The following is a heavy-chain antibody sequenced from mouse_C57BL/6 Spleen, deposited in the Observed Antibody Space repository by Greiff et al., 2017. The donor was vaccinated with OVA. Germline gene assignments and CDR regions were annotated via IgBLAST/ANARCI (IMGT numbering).Heavy chain of an antibody. CDR2: IRNKANGYTT. Sequence: EVKLMESGGGLVQPGGSLSLSCAASGFTFTDYYMSWVRQPPGKALEWVGFIRNKANGYTTEYSASVKGRFTISRDNSQSILYLQKNALRAEDSATYYCARYEEYFDYWGQGTTLTVSS. V-gene: IGHV7-3*01. CDR1: GFTFTDYY. J-gene: IGHJ2*01. CDR3: ARYEEYFDY.